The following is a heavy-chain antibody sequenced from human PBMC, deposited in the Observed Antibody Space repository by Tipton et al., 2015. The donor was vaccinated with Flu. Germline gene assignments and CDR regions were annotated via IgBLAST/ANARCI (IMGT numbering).Heavy chain of an antibody. CDR3: ARDRHSGSYYENDAFDI. CDR2: IHYSGSP. CDR1: GDSVGSVYF. J-gene: IGHJ3*02. D-gene: IGHD1-26*01. Sequence: TLSLTCSVSGDSVGSVYFWGWIRQPPGQGLEWIGNIHYSGSPHYNPSLKSRVTISVDTSKNQFSLKLSSVTAADTAVYYCARDRHSGSYYENDAFDIWGQGTMVTVSS. V-gene: IGHV4-38-2*02.